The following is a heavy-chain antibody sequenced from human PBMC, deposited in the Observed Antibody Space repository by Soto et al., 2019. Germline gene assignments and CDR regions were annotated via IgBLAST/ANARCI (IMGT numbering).Heavy chain of an antibody. Sequence: GGSLRLSCAASEFTFANAWISWVRQAPGXGLXXVXXIXXXXXGXXTDYAAPVKGRFTISRDESQNTLYLQMKSLKTEDTAVYYCTSLYYGHWGQGTLVTVSS. CDR1: EFTFANAW. V-gene: IGHV3-15*01. CDR3: TSLYYGH. CDR2: IXXXXXGXXT. D-gene: IGHD4-17*01. J-gene: IGHJ4*02.